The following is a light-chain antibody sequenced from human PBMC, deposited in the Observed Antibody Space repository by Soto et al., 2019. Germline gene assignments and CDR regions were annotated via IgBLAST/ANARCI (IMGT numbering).Light chain of an antibody. V-gene: IGKV3-20*01. CDR3: QQYGSSPKT. Sequence: IVMTHSPATLSVSPWEGATLSCRASQSVSSKLAWYQQKPGQAPRLLIYGASTRATGIPDRFSGSGSGTDFTLTISRLEPEDFAVYYCQQYGSSPKTFGQGTKVDIK. CDR2: GAS. J-gene: IGKJ1*01. CDR1: QSVSSK.